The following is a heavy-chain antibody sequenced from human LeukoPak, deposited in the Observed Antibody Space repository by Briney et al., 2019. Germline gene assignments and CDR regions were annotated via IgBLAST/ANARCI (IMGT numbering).Heavy chain of an antibody. CDR3: AMPYGGNGINFDY. CDR2: INHSGST. D-gene: IGHD4-23*01. CDR1: GFTFSSYA. Sequence: GSLRLSCAASGFTFSSYAMSWIRQPPGKGLEWIGEINHSGSTNYNPSLKSRVTISVDTSKNQFSLKLSSVTAADTAVYYCAMPYGGNGINFDYWGQGTLVTVSS. J-gene: IGHJ4*02. V-gene: IGHV4-34*08.